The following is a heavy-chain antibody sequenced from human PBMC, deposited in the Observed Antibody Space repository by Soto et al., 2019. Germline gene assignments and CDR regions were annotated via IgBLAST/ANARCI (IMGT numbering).Heavy chain of an antibody. D-gene: IGHD5-18*01. CDR1: GYTFTSYG. CDR3: ARAENMDTAMAYFDY. Sequence: QVQLVQSGAEVKKPGASVKVSCKASGYTFTSYGISWVRQAPGQGLEWMGWISAYNGNTNYAQKLQGRVTMTTDTATSTAYMELRSLRSDDTAVYYCARAENMDTAMAYFDYWGQGTLVTVSS. CDR2: ISAYNGNT. J-gene: IGHJ4*02. V-gene: IGHV1-18*01.